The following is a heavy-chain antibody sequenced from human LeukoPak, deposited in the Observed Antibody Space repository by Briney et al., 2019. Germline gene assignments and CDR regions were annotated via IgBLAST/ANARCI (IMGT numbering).Heavy chain of an antibody. CDR2: IIAILDTA. Sequence: ASVKVSCKASGGSFSDYSISWVRQAPGQGLEWMGRIIAILDTAHYAQKFQGRFTITADKSTTTVYMEQSSLRSDDTAVYYCVRSGYDYDWFDPWGQGTLVTVSS. D-gene: IGHD5-12*01. V-gene: IGHV1-69*08. J-gene: IGHJ5*02. CDR1: GGSFSDYS. CDR3: VRSGYDYDWFDP.